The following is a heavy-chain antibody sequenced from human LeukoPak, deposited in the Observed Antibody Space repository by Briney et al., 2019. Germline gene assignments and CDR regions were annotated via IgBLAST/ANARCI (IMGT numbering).Heavy chain of an antibody. CDR2: INHSGST. CDR1: GGSFSGYY. D-gene: IGHD4-17*01. V-gene: IGHV4-34*01. CDR3: ARDSPTDLTTVTTHFDY. Sequence: PSETLSLTCAVYGGSFSGYYWSWIRQPPGKGLEWIGEINHSGSTNYNPSLKSRVTISVDTSKNQFSLKLSSVTAADTAVYYCARDSPTDLTTVTTHFDYWGQGTLVTVSS. J-gene: IGHJ4*02.